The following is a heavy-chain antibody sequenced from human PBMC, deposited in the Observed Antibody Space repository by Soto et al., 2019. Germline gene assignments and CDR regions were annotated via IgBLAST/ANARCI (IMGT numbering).Heavy chain of an antibody. CDR1: GGSISPYY. CDR2: IDYSGNT. Sequence: PSETLSLTCTVSGGSISPYYCAWIRQPPGKGLEWIGYIDYSGNTNYNPSLKSRVTISVDTSKNQFSLKLTSVTAADTAVYYCARGIYDSGTYYTRIFDYWGQGALVTVSS. CDR3: ARGIYDSGTYYTRIFDY. V-gene: IGHV4-59*01. J-gene: IGHJ4*02. D-gene: IGHD3-3*01.